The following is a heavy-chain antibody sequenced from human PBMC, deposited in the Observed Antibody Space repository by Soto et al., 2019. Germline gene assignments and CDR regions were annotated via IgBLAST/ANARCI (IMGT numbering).Heavy chain of an antibody. CDR1: GFTFSTYP. Sequence: GGSLRLSCAASGFTFSTYPMNWVRQAPGKGLEWVSGISGSGISTFYVDTVKGRFTISRDDSKNTVFLQINSLRAEDTAIYYCVKFPVITASYYYQDMDVWGQGTTVTVSS. CDR2: ISGSGIST. CDR3: VKFPVITASYYYQDMDV. D-gene: IGHD4-4*01. J-gene: IGHJ6*03. V-gene: IGHV3-23*01.